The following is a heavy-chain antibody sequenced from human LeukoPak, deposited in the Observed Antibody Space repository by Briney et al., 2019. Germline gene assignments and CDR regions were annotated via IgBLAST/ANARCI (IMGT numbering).Heavy chain of an antibody. D-gene: IGHD2-2*01. J-gene: IGHJ6*03. V-gene: IGHV1-18*01. Sequence: GASVKVSCKASGYTFLSHGFSWVRQAPGQGLEWMGWTSANNRNTNYAQRLQGRVTMTTDTSTNTAYMELRTLRPDDTAVYYCARSQAVVSSSIYYYYMDVWGKGTTIIVSS. CDR1: GYTFLSHG. CDR2: TSANNRNT. CDR3: ARSQAVVSSSIYYYYMDV.